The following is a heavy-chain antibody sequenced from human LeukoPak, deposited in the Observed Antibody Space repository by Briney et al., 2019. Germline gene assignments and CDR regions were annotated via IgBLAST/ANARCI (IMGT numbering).Heavy chain of an antibody. CDR2: IYHSGST. Sequence: SQTLSLTCAVSGGSISSGVYSWGWIRQQPGKCMEWIGYIYHSGSTYYNPSLKSRVTISIDRSKNQFSLKLSSVTAADTAVYYCARNYGSGSYYFAYWGQGTLVTVSS. D-gene: IGHD3-10*01. J-gene: IGHJ4*02. CDR3: ARNYGSGSYYFAY. CDR1: GGSISSGVYS. V-gene: IGHV4-30-2*01.